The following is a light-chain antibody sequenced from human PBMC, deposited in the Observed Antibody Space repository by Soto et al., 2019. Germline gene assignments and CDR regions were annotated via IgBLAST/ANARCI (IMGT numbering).Light chain of an antibody. J-gene: IGLJ1*01. V-gene: IGLV1-40*01. Sequence: QSVLTQPPSVSGAPGQRVTISCTGSGSNIGAGYDVHWYQHRPGTAPKLLVFGDSHRPSGVPDRFSGSKSGTSASLAITGLQAEDEGDYYCQSYVSTLDARYVFGTGTKVTVL. CDR3: QSYVSTLDARYV. CDR1: GSNIGAGYD. CDR2: GDS.